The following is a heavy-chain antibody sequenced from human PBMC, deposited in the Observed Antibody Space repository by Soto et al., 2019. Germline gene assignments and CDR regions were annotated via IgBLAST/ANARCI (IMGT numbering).Heavy chain of an antibody. CDR3: AGTNGYAAHYYY. J-gene: IGHJ4*02. Sequence: EASVKVSCKASGGTFSSYAISWVRQAPGQGLEWMGGIIPIFGTADYAQKFQGRVTITADESTSTAYMELSSLRSEDTAVYYCAGTNGYAAHYYYWGPGTQVTVS. CDR1: GGTFSSYA. V-gene: IGHV1-69*13. D-gene: IGHD2-8*01. CDR2: IIPIFGTA.